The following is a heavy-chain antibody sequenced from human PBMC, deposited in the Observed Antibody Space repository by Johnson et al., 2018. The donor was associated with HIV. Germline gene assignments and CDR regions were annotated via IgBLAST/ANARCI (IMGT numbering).Heavy chain of an antibody. V-gene: IGHV3-7*01. CDR1: GFTFSSYW. D-gene: IGHD4-17*01. J-gene: IGHJ3*02. CDR3: AKVDRPLRAGAFDI. CDR2: IKQDGSEK. Sequence: VQLVESGGGLVQPGGSLRLSCAASGFTFSSYWMSWVRQAPGKGLEWVANIKQDGSEKYYVDSVKGRFTISRDNAKNSLYLQMNSLRAEDTAVYYCAKVDRPLRAGAFDIWGQGTMVTVSS.